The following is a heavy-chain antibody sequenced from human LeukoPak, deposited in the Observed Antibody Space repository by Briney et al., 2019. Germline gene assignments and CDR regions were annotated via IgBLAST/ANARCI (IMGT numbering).Heavy chain of an antibody. CDR2: SGTRSGTK. V-gene: IGHV3-21*01. CDR1: GFTLSSLA. Sequence: NPGGSLRLSCAASGFTLSSLAMRWVRQAPGKGLEWVSSSGTRSGTKYYADSVMGRFTISRDSAMNSVSLQINSLRAEDTAVYYCLLQMTYGELSDPDFRGQGTLVTVSS. D-gene: IGHD3-16*02. CDR3: LLQMTYGELSDPDF. J-gene: IGHJ4*02.